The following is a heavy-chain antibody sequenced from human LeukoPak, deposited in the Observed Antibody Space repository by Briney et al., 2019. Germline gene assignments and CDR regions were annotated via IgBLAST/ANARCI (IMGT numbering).Heavy chain of an antibody. CDR2: IYPGDSDT. V-gene: IGHV5-51*01. J-gene: IGHJ4*02. Sequence: GESLKISCKGSGYSFTNYWIAWVRQMPGKGLEWMGIIYPGDSDTRYSPSFQGQVTISADKSISTAYLQWNSLKASDTAMYYCARRHKRGAYSYGVDYWGQGTLVTDSS. CDR1: GYSFTNYW. CDR3: ARRHKRGAYSYGVDY. D-gene: IGHD5-18*01.